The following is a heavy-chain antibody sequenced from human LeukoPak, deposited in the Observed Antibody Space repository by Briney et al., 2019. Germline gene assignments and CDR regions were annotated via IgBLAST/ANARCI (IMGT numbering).Heavy chain of an antibody. V-gene: IGHV4-34*01. D-gene: IGHD5-12*01. J-gene: IGHJ4*02. CDR2: INHSGST. CDR1: GGSFGGYY. CDR3: AGSGYSGYDLNY. Sequence: SETLSLTCAVYGGSFGGYYWSWIRQPPGKGLEWIEEINHSGSTNYNPSLKSRVTISVDTSKNQFSLKLSSVTAADTAVYYCAGSGYSGYDLNYWGQGTLVTVSS.